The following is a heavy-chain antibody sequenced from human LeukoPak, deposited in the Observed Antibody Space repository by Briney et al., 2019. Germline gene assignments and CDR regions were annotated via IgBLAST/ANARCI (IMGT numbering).Heavy chain of an antibody. J-gene: IGHJ4*02. CDR1: GLTFSSYT. V-gene: IGHV3-23*01. Sequence: GGSLRLSCEASGLTFSSYTMSWVRQAPGKGLEWVSTISDTGGGTFFADSVKGRFTISRDNSKNTLYLQMNNLRAEDTAVYYCAATVDYWGQGTLVTVSS. D-gene: IGHD4-17*01. CDR3: AATVDY. CDR2: ISDTGGGT.